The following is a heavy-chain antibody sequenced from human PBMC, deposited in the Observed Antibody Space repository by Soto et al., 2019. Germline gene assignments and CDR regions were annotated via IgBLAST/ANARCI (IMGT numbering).Heavy chain of an antibody. Sequence: GESLKISCQASGYSFTAYCITWVRQMPGKGLEWMATIDPSDSYVDYSPSFRGHVTFSVDRSITTVYLQWNSLKASDSAMYFCTRRASSSFYHFDFWGQGAMVTV. CDR3: TRRASSSFYHFDF. D-gene: IGHD2-2*01. CDR1: GYSFTAYC. V-gene: IGHV5-10-1*01. J-gene: IGHJ4*02. CDR2: IDPSDSYV.